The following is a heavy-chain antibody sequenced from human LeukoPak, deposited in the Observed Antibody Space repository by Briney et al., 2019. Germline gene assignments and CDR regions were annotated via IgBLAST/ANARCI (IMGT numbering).Heavy chain of an antibody. CDR2: ISASGGST. CDR1: GFTFSSYA. CDR3: AREALTMVRGVTNWFDP. V-gene: IGHV3-23*01. J-gene: IGHJ5*02. D-gene: IGHD3-10*01. Sequence: PGGSLRLSCAASGFTFSSYAMSWVRQAPGKGLEWVSEISASGGSTYYADSVKGRFTISRDNAKNSLYLQMNSLRAEDTAVYYCAREALTMVRGVTNWFDPWGQGTLVTVSS.